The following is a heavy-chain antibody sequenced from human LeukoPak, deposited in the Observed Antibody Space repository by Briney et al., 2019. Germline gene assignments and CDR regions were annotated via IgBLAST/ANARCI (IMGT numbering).Heavy chain of an antibody. Sequence: PGGSLRLSCAASGFTFSSYSMNWVRQAPGKGLEWVSAISGSGGSTYYADSVKGRFTISRDNSKNTLYLQMNSLRAEDTAVYYCAVSPGDYPEDYWGQGTLVTVSS. D-gene: IGHD4-17*01. V-gene: IGHV3-23*01. CDR3: AVSPGDYPEDY. CDR1: GFTFSSYS. J-gene: IGHJ4*02. CDR2: ISGSGGST.